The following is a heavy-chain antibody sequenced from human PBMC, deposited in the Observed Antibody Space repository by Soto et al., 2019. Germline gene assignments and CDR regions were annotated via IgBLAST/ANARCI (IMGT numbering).Heavy chain of an antibody. CDR2: IKSKTDGGTT. D-gene: IGHD6-13*01. CDR1: GLTFSNAW. Sequence: EVQLVESGGGLVKPGGSFSLPCAASGLTFSNAWRTWFPQAPGKGLEWVGRIKSKTDGGTTDYAAPVKGRFTISRDDSKNTLYLQMNSLKTEDTAVYYCTTDLAAAGILWGQGTLVTVSS. J-gene: IGHJ4*02. V-gene: IGHV3-15*07. CDR3: TTDLAAAGIL.